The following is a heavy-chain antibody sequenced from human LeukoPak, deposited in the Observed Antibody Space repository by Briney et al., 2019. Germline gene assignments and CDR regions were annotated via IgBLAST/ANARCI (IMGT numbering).Heavy chain of an antibody. CDR3: AGAGDGYSRSDW. V-gene: IGHV4-59*01. CDR2: IYYSGST. D-gene: IGHD5-24*01. CDR1: AGPISSYY. Sequence: YPSETLTLTCTASAGPISSYYWRWLRQPPGKGLEWIGYIYYSGSTNYNPSLKSRVTISIDTSKNQFSLNLRSVTAGDTAVYYCAGAGDGYSRSDWGGQGTLVTVSS. J-gene: IGHJ4*02.